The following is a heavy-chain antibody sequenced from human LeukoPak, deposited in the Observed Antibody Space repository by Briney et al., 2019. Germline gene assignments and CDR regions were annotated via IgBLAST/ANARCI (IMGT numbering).Heavy chain of an antibody. CDR1: GFTFSSYA. J-gene: IGHJ4*02. Sequence: GGSLRLSCAASGFTFSSYAMRWGRQAPGKGVEWVSVISGSGGSTYYADSVKGRFTNSRDNSKNTLYLQMNSLRAEDTAVYYCAKNTGYNSGWYYFDYWGQGTLVTVSS. V-gene: IGHV3-23*01. CDR3: AKNTGYNSGWYYFDY. D-gene: IGHD6-19*01. CDR2: ISGSGGST.